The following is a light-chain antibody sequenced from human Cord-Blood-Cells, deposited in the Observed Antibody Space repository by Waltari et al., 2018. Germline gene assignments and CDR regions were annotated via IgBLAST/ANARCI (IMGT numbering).Light chain of an antibody. CDR2: LGS. CDR1: QSLLHSNGYNY. CDR3: MQALQTPRT. Sequence: IVMTQSPLSLPVTPGEPASISRSSSQSLLHSNGYNYLDWYLQKPGPSPQLLIYLGSNRATGVPDRFSGSGSGTDFTLKISRVEAEDVEVYYCMQALQTPRTFGQGTKVEIK. J-gene: IGKJ1*01. V-gene: IGKV2-28*01.